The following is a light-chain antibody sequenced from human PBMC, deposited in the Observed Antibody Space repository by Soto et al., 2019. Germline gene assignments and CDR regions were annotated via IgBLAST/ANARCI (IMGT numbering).Light chain of an antibody. CDR3: QQRTNWPLT. CDR1: QSVTTF. V-gene: IGKV3-11*01. J-gene: IGKJ4*01. CDR2: DAS. Sequence: PGERATLSCRASQSVTTFLAGYQQKPGQAPRLLIYDASKRATGIPARFSGSGSGTDFTLTISSLEPEDFAVYYCQQRTNWPLTFGGGTKVEIK.